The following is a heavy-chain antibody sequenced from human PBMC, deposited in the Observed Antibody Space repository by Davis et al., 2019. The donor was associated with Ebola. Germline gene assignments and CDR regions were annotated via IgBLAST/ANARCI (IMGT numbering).Heavy chain of an antibody. CDR2: ISYDGSNK. D-gene: IGHD5-18*01. CDR3: AKGQDSGMAPGDY. CDR1: GFTFSSFG. J-gene: IGHJ4*02. V-gene: IGHV3-30*19. Sequence: PGGSLRLSCAASGFTFSSFGMHWVRQAPGKGLEWVAVISYDGSNKYYADSVKGRFTISRDNSKKTLYLQMSSPRTEDTAVYYCAKGQDSGMAPGDYWGQGTVVTVSS.